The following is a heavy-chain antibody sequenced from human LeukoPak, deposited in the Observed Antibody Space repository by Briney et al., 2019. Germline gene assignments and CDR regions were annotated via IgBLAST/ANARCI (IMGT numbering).Heavy chain of an antibody. CDR2: ISSSSSYI. CDR3: ARDQSVGAYADAFDI. Sequence: GGSLRLSCAASGFTFSSYSKKWVRQAPGKGLEWVSSISSSSSYIYYADSVKGRFTISRDNAKNSLYLQMNSLRAEDTAVYYCARDQSVGAYADAFDIWGQGTMVTVSS. D-gene: IGHD1-26*01. CDR1: GFTFSSYS. V-gene: IGHV3-21*01. J-gene: IGHJ3*02.